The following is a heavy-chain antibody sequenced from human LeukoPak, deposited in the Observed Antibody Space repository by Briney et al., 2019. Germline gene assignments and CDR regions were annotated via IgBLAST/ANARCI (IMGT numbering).Heavy chain of an antibody. Sequence: SETLSPTXTVSSGSITSSSYYWGWIRQPPGKGLEWIGSFYYSGNTYYNPSLKSRVTISVDTSKNQFSLKLSSVTAADTAVYYCARSGRDFWSGTSSGIDYWGQGTLVTVSS. D-gene: IGHD3-3*01. CDR3: ARSGRDFWSGTSSGIDY. CDR2: FYYSGNT. V-gene: IGHV4-39*01. J-gene: IGHJ4*02. CDR1: SGSITSSSYY.